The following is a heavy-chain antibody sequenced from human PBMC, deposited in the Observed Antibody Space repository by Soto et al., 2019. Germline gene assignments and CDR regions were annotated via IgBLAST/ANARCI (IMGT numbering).Heavy chain of an antibody. V-gene: IGHV3-30-3*01. CDR1: GFTFSSYA. CDR2: ISYDGSNK. D-gene: IGHD3-22*01. Sequence: VQLVESGGGLVKPGGSLRLSCAASGFTFSSYAMHWVRQAPGKGLEWVAVISYDGSNKYYADSVKGRFTISRDNSKNTLYLQMNSLRAEDTAVYYCARDQGHYARGYFDLWGRGTLVTVSS. J-gene: IGHJ2*01. CDR3: ARDQGHYARGYFDL.